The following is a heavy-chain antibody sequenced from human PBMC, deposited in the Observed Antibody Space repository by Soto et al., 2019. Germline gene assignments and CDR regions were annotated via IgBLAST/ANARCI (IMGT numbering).Heavy chain of an antibody. J-gene: IGHJ5*02. V-gene: IGHV4-31*03. CDR2: IYYSGST. D-gene: IGHD3-16*01. CDR1: GGSISSGGYY. CDR3: AMITFGGVTLGWFDP. Sequence: SETLSLTCTVSGGSISSGGYYWSWIRQHPGKGLEWIGYIYYSGSTYYNPSLKSRVTISVDTSKNQFSLKLSSVTAADTAVYYCAMITFGGVTLGWFDPWGQGTLVTVSS.